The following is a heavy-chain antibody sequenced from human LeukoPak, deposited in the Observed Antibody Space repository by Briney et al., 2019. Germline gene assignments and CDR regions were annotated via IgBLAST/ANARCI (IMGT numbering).Heavy chain of an antibody. J-gene: IGHJ4*02. CDR2: IAAYNGAT. V-gene: IGHV1-18*04. Sequence: ASVKVSCKASGYTFTSYYMHWVRQTPGQGLQWMGWIAAYNGATNYAQIFQGRISMTTDTSTNTGYMELRSLTSDDTAVYYCAREDSNSENFWGQGTLVTVSS. D-gene: IGHD2/OR15-2a*01. CDR3: AREDSNSENF. CDR1: GYTFTSYY.